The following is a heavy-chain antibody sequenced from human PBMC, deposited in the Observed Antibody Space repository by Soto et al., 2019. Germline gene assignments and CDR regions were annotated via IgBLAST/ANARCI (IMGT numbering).Heavy chain of an antibody. CDR1: GGSISSSNW. CDR3: ARELGPAATPFYYYGMDV. J-gene: IGHJ6*02. Sequence: SETLSLTCAVSGGSISSSNWWSWVRQPPGKGLEWIGEIYHSGSTNYNPSLKSRVTISVDKSKNQFSLKLSSVTAADTAVYYCARELGPAATPFYYYGMDVWGLGTTVTVSS. D-gene: IGHD2-2*01. V-gene: IGHV4-4*02. CDR2: IYHSGST.